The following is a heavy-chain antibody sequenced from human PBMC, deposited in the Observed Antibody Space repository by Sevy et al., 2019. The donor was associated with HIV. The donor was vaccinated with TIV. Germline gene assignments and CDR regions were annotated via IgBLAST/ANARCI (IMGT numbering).Heavy chain of an antibody. CDR1: GVSVSSDTYY. D-gene: IGHD3-22*01. CDR3: AREPYFFDKSGYSWEY. CDR2: VYHTGST. Sequence: SETLSLTCAVSGVSVSSDTYYWSWIRQPPGKGLEWIGYVYHTGSTNYSPSFKSLVTISVDTSKNQFSLRMFSVAAADTAVYYCAREPYFFDKSGYSWEYWGQGALVTVSS. J-gene: IGHJ4*02. V-gene: IGHV4-61*01.